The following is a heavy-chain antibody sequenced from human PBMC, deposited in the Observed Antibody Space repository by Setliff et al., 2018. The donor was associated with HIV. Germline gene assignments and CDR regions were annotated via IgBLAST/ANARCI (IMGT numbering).Heavy chain of an antibody. CDR1: GFTFNSYA. J-gene: IGHJ4*01. V-gene: IGHV3-23*01. Sequence: GESLKISCAASGFTFNSYAMSWVRQAPGKGLEWVSVISGSGGSTFYADSVKGRFTISRDNSKNTLYLQMNGLRVDDTAVYYCARDGISGGAYPPYYFDYWGHGTLVTVS. CDR2: ISGSGGST. D-gene: IGHD2-15*01. CDR3: ARDGISGGAYPPYYFDY.